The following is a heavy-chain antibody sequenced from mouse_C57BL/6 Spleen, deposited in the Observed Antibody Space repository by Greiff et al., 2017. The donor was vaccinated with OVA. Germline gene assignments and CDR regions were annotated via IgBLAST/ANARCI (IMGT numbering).Heavy chain of an antibody. CDR1: GYAFSSYW. V-gene: IGHV1-80*01. D-gene: IGHD2-4*01. J-gene: IGHJ2*01. Sequence: VQLQQSGAELVKPGASVKISCKASGYAFSSYWMNWVKQRPGKGLEWIGQIYPGDGDTNYNGKFKGKATLTADKSSSTAYMQLSSLTSEDSAVYFCARGDYDYHFDYWGQGTTLTVSS. CDR2: IYPGDGDT. CDR3: ARGDYDYHFDY.